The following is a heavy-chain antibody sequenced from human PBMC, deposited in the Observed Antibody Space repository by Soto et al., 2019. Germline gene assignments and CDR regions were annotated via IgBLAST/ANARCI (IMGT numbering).Heavy chain of an antibody. D-gene: IGHD6-19*01. CDR3: AIPSGVTVTGPDY. V-gene: IGHV1-46*01. Sequence: GASVKVSCKASGYTFTSYYMHWVRQAPGQGLEWMGIINPSGGSTSYAQKLQGRVTMTTDTSTSTAYMELRSLRVEDTAVYYCAIPSGVTVTGPDYWGQGTLVTVSS. CDR2: INPSGGST. J-gene: IGHJ4*02. CDR1: GYTFTSYY.